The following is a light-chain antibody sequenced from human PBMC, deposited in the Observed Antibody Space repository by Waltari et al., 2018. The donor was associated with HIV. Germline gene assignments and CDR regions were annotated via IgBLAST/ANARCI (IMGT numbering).Light chain of an antibody. CDR3: SYTGTNSLH. Sequence: QSALTQPASVSGSPGQSITLSCTGASSDVGCYDCISWYQQHPGKAPRLIIYEVTNRPAGVSNRFFGSKSANTACLTISGLQADDEADYYCSYTGTNSLHFGGGTKVTVL. V-gene: IGLV2-14*01. J-gene: IGLJ2*01. CDR2: EVT. CDR1: SSDVGCYDC.